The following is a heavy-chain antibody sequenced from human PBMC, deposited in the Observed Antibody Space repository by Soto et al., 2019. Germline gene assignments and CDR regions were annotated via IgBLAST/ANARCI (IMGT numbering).Heavy chain of an antibody. V-gene: IGHV3-66*01. CDR3: PYILTGYHDAFDI. CDR2: IYSGGST. D-gene: IGHD3-9*01. J-gene: IGHJ3*02. CDR1: GFTVSSNY. Sequence: EVQLVESGGGLVQPGGSLRLSCAASGFTVSSNYMSWVRQAPGKGLEWVSVIYSGGSTYYADSVKGRFTISRDHSKNTLYLQMNSLRAEDTAVYYCPYILTGYHDAFDIWGHGTMVTVSS.